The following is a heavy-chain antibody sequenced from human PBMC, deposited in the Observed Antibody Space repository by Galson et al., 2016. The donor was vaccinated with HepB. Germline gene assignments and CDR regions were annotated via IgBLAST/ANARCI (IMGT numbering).Heavy chain of an antibody. V-gene: IGHV1-3*01. Sequence: SVKVSCKASGYTFTNYAIHWVRQAPGQRLERMGWINADNGDTKFSQRFQGRVTITRDTSANTAYMDLSSLRSEDTAVYYCARDLTDASYYTMDVWGLGTTVTVSS. CDR3: ARDLTDASYYTMDV. CDR1: GYTFTNYA. J-gene: IGHJ6*02. CDR2: INADNGDT. D-gene: IGHD3-16*01.